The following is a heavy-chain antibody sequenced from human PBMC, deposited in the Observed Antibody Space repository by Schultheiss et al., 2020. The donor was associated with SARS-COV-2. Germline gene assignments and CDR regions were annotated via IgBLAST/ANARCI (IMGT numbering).Heavy chain of an antibody. CDR1: GFIFSDYY. CDR2: ISGSGGST. V-gene: IGHV3-23*01. CDR3: AKPIFGVVTESYYYYGMDV. Sequence: GESLKISCAASGFIFSDYYMSWIRQAPGKGLEWVSAISGSGGSTYYADSVKGRFTISRDNAKNSLYLQMNSLRAEDTAVYYCAKPIFGVVTESYYYYGMDVWGQGTTVTVSS. J-gene: IGHJ6*02. D-gene: IGHD3-3*01.